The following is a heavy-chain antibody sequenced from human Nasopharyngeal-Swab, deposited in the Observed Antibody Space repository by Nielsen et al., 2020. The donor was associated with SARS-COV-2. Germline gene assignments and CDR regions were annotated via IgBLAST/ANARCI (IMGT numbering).Heavy chain of an antibody. D-gene: IGHD4-17*01. CDR1: GFTFSSYA. CDR2: ISGSGGST. V-gene: IGHV3-23*01. CDR3: AKFADCDDYGDYEGFWYFDL. J-gene: IGHJ2*01. Sequence: GESLKISCAASGFTFSSYAMSWVRQAPGKGLEWVSAISGSGGSTYYADSVKGRFTISRDNSKNTLYLQMNSLRAEDTAVYYCAKFADCDDYGDYEGFWYFDLWGRGTLVTVSS.